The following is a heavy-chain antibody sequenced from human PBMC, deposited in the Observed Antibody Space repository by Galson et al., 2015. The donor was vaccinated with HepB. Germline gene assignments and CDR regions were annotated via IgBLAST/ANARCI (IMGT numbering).Heavy chain of an antibody. CDR3: AKGRGAYASFPYDP. D-gene: IGHD2-2*01. J-gene: IGHJ5*02. CDR1: GFTFSNYG. Sequence: SLRLSCAASGFTFSNYGICWVRQAPGKGLEWVSAVFGSGDVTYYADSVKGRFTISRDNSRNTVYLQMNNLRVEDTALYYCAKGRGAYASFPYDPWGQGTLVTVS. V-gene: IGHV3-23*01. CDR2: VFGSGDVT.